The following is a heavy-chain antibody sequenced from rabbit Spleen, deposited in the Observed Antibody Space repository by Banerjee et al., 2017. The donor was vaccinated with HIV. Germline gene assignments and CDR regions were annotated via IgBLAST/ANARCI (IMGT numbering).Heavy chain of an antibody. CDR3: ARYVGGSENYDL. V-gene: IGHV1S40*01. J-gene: IGHJ4*01. CDR2: AYAGSSGST. Sequence: QSLEESGGDLVKPGTSLTLTCKASGFSFSSGYYMCWVRQAPGKGLEWVACAYAGSSGSTYYASRAKGRFTISKTSSPVILQMTSLTAADTATYLCARYVGGSENYDLWGPGTLVTVS. D-gene: IGHD5-1*01. CDR1: GFSFSSGYY.